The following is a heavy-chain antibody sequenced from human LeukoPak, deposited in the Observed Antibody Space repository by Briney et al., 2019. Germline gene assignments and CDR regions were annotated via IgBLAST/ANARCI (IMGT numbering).Heavy chain of an antibody. CDR1: GFTFSSYG. CDR3: AKRPRDGYTVYYFDY. CDR2: ISGSGGST. D-gene: IGHD5-24*01. V-gene: IGHV3-23*01. J-gene: IGHJ4*02. Sequence: GGSLRLSCAASGFTFSSYGMHWVRQAPGRGLEWVSSISGSGGSTYYADSVKGRFTISRDNSKNTLYLQMNSLRAEDTAVYYCAKRPRDGYTVYYFDYWGQGTLVTVSS.